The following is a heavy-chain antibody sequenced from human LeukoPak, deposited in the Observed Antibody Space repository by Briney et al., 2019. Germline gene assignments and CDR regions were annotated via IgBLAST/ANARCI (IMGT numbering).Heavy chain of an antibody. Sequence: SVKVSCKASGGTFSSYAISWVRQAPGQGLEWMGGIIPIFGTANYAQKFQGRVTITTDESTSTAYMELSSLRSEDTAVYYCARGLRSYYDFWSGIQGDYWGQGTLVTVSS. CDR3: ARGLRSYYDFWSGIQGDY. D-gene: IGHD3-3*01. CDR2: IIPIFGTA. V-gene: IGHV1-69*05. CDR1: GGTFSSYA. J-gene: IGHJ4*02.